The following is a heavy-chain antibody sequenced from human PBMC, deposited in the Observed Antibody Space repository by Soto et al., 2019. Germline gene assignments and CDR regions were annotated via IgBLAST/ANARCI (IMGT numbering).Heavy chain of an antibody. V-gene: IGHV1-69*04. D-gene: IGHD6-13*01. CDR1: GGTFSSCT. Sequence: GASVTVSCESSGGTFSSCTRSWVRQAPGQGLEWMGRIIPILGIANYAQKFQGRVTITADKSTSAAYMELSSLRSEDTAVYYCAREEHSSSPYYFDYWGQGTLVTVSS. CDR2: IIPILGIA. CDR3: AREEHSSSPYYFDY. J-gene: IGHJ4*02.